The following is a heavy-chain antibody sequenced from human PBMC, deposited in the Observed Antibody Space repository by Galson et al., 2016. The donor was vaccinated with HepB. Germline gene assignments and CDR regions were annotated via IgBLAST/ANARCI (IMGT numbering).Heavy chain of an antibody. CDR2: ISAYNGDT. D-gene: IGHD6-6*01. CDR1: GYTFTEYN. CDR3: ARDSTSSGGFDY. V-gene: IGHV1-18*04. Sequence: SVKVSCKASGYTFTEYNFNWVRQAPGQGFEWMGWISAYNGDTNYAQKFEDRVVMTTDTSTTTAYKELRSLTSDDTAVYYCARDSTSSGGFDYWGQGSLVTVSS. J-gene: IGHJ4*02.